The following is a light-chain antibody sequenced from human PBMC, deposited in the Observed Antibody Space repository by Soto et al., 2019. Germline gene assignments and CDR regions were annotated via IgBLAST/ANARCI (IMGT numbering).Light chain of an antibody. CDR1: QTISSW. CDR3: QQLNSYPIAT. V-gene: IGKV1-5*03. J-gene: IGKJ4*01. Sequence: DIQMTQSPSTLSGSVGDRVTITCRASQTISSWLAWYQQKPGKAPKLLIYKASTLKSGVPSRFSGSGSGTEFTLTISSLQPEDFATYHCQQLNSYPIATFGGGTKVDIK. CDR2: KAS.